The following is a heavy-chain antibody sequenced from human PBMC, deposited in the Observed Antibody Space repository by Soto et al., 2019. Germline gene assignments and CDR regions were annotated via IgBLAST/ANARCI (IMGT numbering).Heavy chain of an antibody. CDR2: IKTDGGSA. CDR1: GFTFSVYY. J-gene: IGHJ1*01. V-gene: IGHV3-74*01. D-gene: IGHD4-17*01. Sequence: EVQVVESGGGSFQPGGSLRLSWAASGFTFSVYYMHWFRQVPGKGLFWVCRIKTDGGSADYADSVKGRFTISRDNAKNTLPLLMNSLTVEDTAVYYCARGLYGDSVGYDHWGQGALVTVSS. CDR3: ARGLYGDSVGYDH.